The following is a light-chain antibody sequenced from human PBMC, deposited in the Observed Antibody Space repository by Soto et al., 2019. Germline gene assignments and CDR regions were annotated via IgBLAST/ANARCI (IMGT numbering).Light chain of an antibody. V-gene: IGKV3-20*01. CDR1: QIVSSSTY. J-gene: IGKJ5*01. Sequence: ENVWTQSRGTVSLSPGSRSSRSWMAIQIVSSSTYLAWYQQKPGQDNRLLIYDEYSRATGITDRFSGSGSGTDFTLTIRRMEPEDFAVYYCKPYGSSPIPLGKGTRLEIK. CDR2: DEY. CDR3: KPYGSSPIP.